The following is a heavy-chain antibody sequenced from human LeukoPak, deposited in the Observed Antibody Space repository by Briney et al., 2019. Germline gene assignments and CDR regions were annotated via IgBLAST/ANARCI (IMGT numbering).Heavy chain of an antibody. Sequence: PGGSLRLSCAASGFTVSSNYMSWVRQAPGKGLEWVSVIYSGGSTYYADSVKGRFTISRDNSKNTLYLQMNSLRAEDTAVYYCARDLSDSTVLSVFWGQGTLVTVSS. CDR2: IYSGGST. CDR1: GFTVSSNY. V-gene: IGHV3-53*01. D-gene: IGHD4-17*01. J-gene: IGHJ4*02. CDR3: ARDLSDSTVLSVF.